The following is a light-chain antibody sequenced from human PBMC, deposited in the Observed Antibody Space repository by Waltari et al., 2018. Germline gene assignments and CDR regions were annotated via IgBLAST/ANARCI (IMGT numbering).Light chain of an antibody. CDR1: QSVSSRW. J-gene: IGKJ5*01. CDR2: GAS. Sequence: ELVLTPSPGTLSLSPGERVTLSCRASQSVSSRWLAWYQQKPGQAPRLLIYGASSRATGIPDRFSGSGSGTDCTLTIARLEPEDFAMYYCQQYGNSAPITFGQGTRLEIK. V-gene: IGKV3-20*01. CDR3: QQYGNSAPIT.